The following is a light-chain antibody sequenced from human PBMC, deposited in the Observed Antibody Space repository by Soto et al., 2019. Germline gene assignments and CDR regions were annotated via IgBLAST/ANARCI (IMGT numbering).Light chain of an antibody. CDR1: QSLLHSDGKTY. CDR2: EVS. CDR3: MQSIQLPIT. Sequence: EIVMTQSPLYMPITPGEPTSTSCRSSQSLLHSDGKTYLYWYLQKPGQPPQLLIYEVSNRFSGVPDRFSGSGSGTDFTLKISRVEAEDVGVYYCMQSIQLPITFGQGTRLEIK. V-gene: IGKV2D-29*01. J-gene: IGKJ5*01.